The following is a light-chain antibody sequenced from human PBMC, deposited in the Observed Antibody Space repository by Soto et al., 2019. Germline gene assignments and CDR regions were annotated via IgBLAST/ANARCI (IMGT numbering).Light chain of an antibody. J-gene: IGLJ6*01. V-gene: IGLV6-57*02. CDR3: QSYDSNNNV. CDR1: SGSIATNY. Sequence: NFMLTQPHSVSESPGKTVSISCTGSSGSIATNYVQWYQQRPGSAPTTVICEDNQRPSGVPDRFSGSIDSSSNSASLTISGLNTEDEADYYCQSYDSNNNVFGSGTQLTVL. CDR2: EDN.